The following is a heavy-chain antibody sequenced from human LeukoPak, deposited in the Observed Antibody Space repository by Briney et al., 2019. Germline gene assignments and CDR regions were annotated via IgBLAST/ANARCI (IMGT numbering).Heavy chain of an antibody. V-gene: IGHV4-39*01. Sequence: SETLSLTCTVSGDSISSNSYCWGWIRQPPGKGLQWIGSIYYSGTTYCNPSLKSRVTISVDASKNQFSLKLSSVTAADTAVYYCAGHLVGAAEFHYWGRGTLVTVSS. CDR1: GDSISSNSYC. J-gene: IGHJ4*02. CDR2: IYYSGTT. CDR3: AGHLVGAAEFHY. D-gene: IGHD1-26*01.